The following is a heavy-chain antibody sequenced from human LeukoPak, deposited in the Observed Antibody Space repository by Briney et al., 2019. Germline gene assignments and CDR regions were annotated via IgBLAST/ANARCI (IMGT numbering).Heavy chain of an antibody. CDR3: ARAVRGYSYAYLPY. CDR1: GYTFSSYV. CDR2: ISANDGNT. Sequence: GSAKVSCMASGYTFSSYVISWVRQAPGQGLEWMGGISANDGNTDYAQNLQGRVTMTTDTSPSTAYMDLRRLRSDPTAVYYCARAVRGYSYAYLPYWGQGTLVTVSS. J-gene: IGHJ4*02. D-gene: IGHD5-18*01. V-gene: IGHV1-18*01.